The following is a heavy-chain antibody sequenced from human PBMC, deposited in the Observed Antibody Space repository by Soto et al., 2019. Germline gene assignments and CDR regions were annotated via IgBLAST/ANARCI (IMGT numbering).Heavy chain of an antibody. CDR1: GFTFSSYA. CDR3: ARVSRQLAGFDY. D-gene: IGHD6-13*01. CDR2: ISYDGSNK. Sequence: GGSLRLSCAASGFTFSSYAMHWVRQAPGKGLEWVAVISYDGSNKYYADSVKGRFTISRDNSKNTLYLQMNSLRAEDTAVYYCARVSRQLAGFDYWGQGTLVTVSS. J-gene: IGHJ4*02. V-gene: IGHV3-30-3*01.